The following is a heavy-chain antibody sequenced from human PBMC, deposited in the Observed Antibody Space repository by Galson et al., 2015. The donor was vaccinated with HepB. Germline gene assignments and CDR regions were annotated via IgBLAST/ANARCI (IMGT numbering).Heavy chain of an antibody. V-gene: IGHV1-3*01. J-gene: IGHJ3*02. CDR2: INAGNGNT. Sequence: SVKVSCKASGYTFTSYAMHWVRQAPGQRLEWMGWINAGNGNTKYSQKFQGRVTITRDTSASTAYMELSSLRSEDTAVYYCARLGYCSGGSCHRAFDIWGQGTMVTVSS. CDR3: ARLGYCSGGSCHRAFDI. CDR1: GYTFTSYA. D-gene: IGHD2-15*01.